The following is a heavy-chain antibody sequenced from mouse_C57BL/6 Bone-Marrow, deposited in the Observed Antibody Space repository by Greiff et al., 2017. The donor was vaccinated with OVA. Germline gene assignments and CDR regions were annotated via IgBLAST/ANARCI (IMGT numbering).Heavy chain of an antibody. J-gene: IGHJ3*01. CDR2: IDPENGDT. CDR1: GFTIKDDY. CDR3: TMNWDVFAY. Sequence: VQLQQSGAELVRPGASVKLSCTASGFTIKDDYMHWVKQRPEQGLEWIGWIDPENGDTEYASKFQGKATITADTSSNTAYLQLSSLTSEDTAVYYCTMNWDVFAYWGQGTLVTVSA. V-gene: IGHV14-4*01. D-gene: IGHD4-1*01.